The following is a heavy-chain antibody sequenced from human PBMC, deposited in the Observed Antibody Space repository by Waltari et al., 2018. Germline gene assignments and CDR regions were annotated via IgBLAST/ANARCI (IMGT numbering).Heavy chain of an antibody. Sequence: QVQLVESGGGVVQPGRSLRLSCAASGFTFSSYAMHWVRQAPGKGLEWVAVISYDGSNKYYADSVKGRFTISRDNSKNTLYLQMNSLRAEDTAVYYCARDNRIAAAGEGPDYWGQGTLVTVSS. CDR1: GFTFSSYA. CDR2: ISYDGSNK. J-gene: IGHJ4*02. CDR3: ARDNRIAAAGEGPDY. D-gene: IGHD6-13*01. V-gene: IGHV3-30-3*01.